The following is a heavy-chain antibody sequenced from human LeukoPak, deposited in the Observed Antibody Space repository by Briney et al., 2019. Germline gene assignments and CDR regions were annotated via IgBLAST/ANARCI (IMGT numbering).Heavy chain of an antibody. Sequence: PGGSLRLSCAASGFTFSNYAMQWVRQAPGKGLEWVSLISSGATYEYYADSAKGRFTISRDNSKNTLYLQLNSLRAEDTAVYYCARDSTYYYDSGSSGPHYFDNWGQGTLVTVSS. CDR2: ISSGATYE. CDR1: GFTFSNYA. D-gene: IGHD3-10*01. V-gene: IGHV3-30*01. CDR3: ARDSTYYYDSGSSGPHYFDN. J-gene: IGHJ4*02.